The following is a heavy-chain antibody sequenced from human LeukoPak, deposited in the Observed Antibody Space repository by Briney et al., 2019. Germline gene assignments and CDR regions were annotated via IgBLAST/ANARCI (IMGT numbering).Heavy chain of an antibody. CDR1: GGTLSSYT. Sequence: SVKVSCKASGGTLSSYTITWGRQAPGQGLEWMGGIIPIFGTADYAQKFQGRVTITADESASTAYMELSSLRSEDTAVYYCAIPGVSDYWGQGTLVTVSS. CDR3: AIPGVSDY. CDR2: IIPIFGTA. V-gene: IGHV1-69*13. J-gene: IGHJ4*02.